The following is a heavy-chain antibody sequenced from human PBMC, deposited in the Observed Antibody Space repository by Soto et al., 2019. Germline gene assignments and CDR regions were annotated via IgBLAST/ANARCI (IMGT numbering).Heavy chain of an antibody. Sequence: QVQLQESGPGLVKPSGTLSLTCAVSGGSISTNNWWNWVRQPPGKGLEWIGEIYHTGSTNYNPSRKSRVTISVDKSKTQFSLKLSSVTAADTAVYYCARDILRITILRGSQYGWGQGTMVTVSS. CDR2: IYHTGST. CDR3: ARDILRITILRGSQYG. V-gene: IGHV4-4*02. J-gene: IGHJ3*01. CDR1: GGSISTNNW. D-gene: IGHD3-10*01.